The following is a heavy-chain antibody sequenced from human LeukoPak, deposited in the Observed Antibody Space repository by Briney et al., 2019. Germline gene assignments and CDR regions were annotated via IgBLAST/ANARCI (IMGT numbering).Heavy chain of an antibody. Sequence: GTSLRLSCVASGFTFTNYAMSWVRQAPGKGLEWVSAITGSDGSSYYADPVKGRFTISRDNSKNTLYLQVNSLRAEDTAVYYCAKWGDYYILTGYYVPDYWGQGTLVTVSS. V-gene: IGHV3-23*01. CDR3: AKWGDYYILTGYYVPDY. CDR2: ITGSDGSS. CDR1: GFTFTNYA. D-gene: IGHD3-9*01. J-gene: IGHJ4*02.